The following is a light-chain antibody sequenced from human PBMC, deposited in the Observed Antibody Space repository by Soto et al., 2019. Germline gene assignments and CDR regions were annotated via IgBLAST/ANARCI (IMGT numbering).Light chain of an antibody. CDR1: SSNIGAGYD. V-gene: IGLV1-40*01. CDR3: QSYDSSLRSWV. Sequence: QLVLTQPPSVSGAPGQRVTISCTGSSSNIGAGYDVHWYQQLPGTAPKVLIYGNSKRPSGVPDRFSGSQSGTSASLAITGLQAEDETDYYCQSYDSSLRSWVFGGGTKLTVL. CDR2: GNS. J-gene: IGLJ3*02.